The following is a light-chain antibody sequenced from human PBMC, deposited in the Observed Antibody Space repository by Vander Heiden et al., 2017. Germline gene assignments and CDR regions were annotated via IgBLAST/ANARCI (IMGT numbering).Light chain of an antibody. V-gene: IGLV3-25*03. CDR1: ALPKQY. CDR2: KDS. CDR3: QSADSSGTYQV. J-gene: IGLJ1*01. Sequence: SYELTQPPSVSVPPGQTARITCSGDALPKQYAYWYQQKPGQAPVLVIYKDSERPSGIPERFSGSSSGTTVTLTISGVQAEDEADYYCQSADSSGTYQVFGTGTKVTVL.